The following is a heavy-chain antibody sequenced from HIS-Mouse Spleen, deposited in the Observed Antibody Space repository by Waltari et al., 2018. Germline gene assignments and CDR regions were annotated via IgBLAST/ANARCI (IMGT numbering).Heavy chain of an antibody. D-gene: IGHD6-13*01. V-gene: IGHV4-39*07. CDR1: GGSTSSSSYY. CDR3: AREIPYSSSWYDWYFDL. CDR2: IYYSGST. J-gene: IGHJ2*01. Sequence: QLQLQESGPGLVKPSETLSLTCTVSGGSTSSSSYYLGGIRLPPGKGLEWIGSIYYSGSTYYNPSLKSRVTISVDTSKNQFSLKLSSVTAADTAVYYCAREIPYSSSWYDWYFDLWGRGTLVTVSS.